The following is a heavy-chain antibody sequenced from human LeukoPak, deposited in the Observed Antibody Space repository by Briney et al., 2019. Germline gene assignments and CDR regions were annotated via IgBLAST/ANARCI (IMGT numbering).Heavy chain of an antibody. V-gene: IGHV1-18*01. CDR2: ISAYNGNT. CDR3: AKEILPNYCSSTSCYEASWFDP. D-gene: IGHD2-2*01. J-gene: IGHJ5*02. Sequence: ASVKVSCKASGYTFTSYGISWVRQAPGQGLEWMGWISAYNGNTNYAQKLQGRVTMTTDTSTSTAYMELRSLRSDDTAVYYCAKEILPNYCSSTSCYEASWFDPWGQGTLVTVSS. CDR1: GYTFTSYG.